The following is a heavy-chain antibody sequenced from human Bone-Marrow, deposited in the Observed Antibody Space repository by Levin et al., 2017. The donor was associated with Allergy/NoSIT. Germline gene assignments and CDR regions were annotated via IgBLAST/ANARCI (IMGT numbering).Heavy chain of an antibody. J-gene: IGHJ4*02. CDR2: ISSSSSYI. Sequence: GGSLRLSCAASGFTFSSYSMNWVRQAPGKGLEWVSSISSSSSYIYYADSVKGRFTISRDNAKNSLYLQMNSLRAEDTAVYYCARWYREYDSRYFDYWGQGTLVTVSS. CDR3: ARWYREYDSRYFDY. CDR1: GFTFSSYS. V-gene: IGHV3-21*01. D-gene: IGHD3-22*01.